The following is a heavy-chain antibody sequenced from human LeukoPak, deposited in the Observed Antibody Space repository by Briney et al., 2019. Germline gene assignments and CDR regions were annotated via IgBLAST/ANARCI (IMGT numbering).Heavy chain of an antibody. J-gene: IGHJ4*02. V-gene: IGHV3-74*01. CDR1: GFTFSSYW. CDR2: INSDGSST. Sequence: GGSLRLSCAASGFTFSSYWMHWVRQAPGKGLVWVSRINSDGSSTSYADSVKGRFTISRDNSKNTLYLQMNSLRAEDTAVYYCAKGDYGGNSRGVYWGQGTLVTVSS. D-gene: IGHD4-23*01. CDR3: AKGDYGGNSRGVY.